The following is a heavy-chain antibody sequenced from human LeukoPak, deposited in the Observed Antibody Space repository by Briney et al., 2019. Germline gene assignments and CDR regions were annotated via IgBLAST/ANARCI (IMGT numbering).Heavy chain of an antibody. V-gene: IGHV3-33*06. Sequence: PGGSLRLSCAASGFTFSSYGMHWVRQAPGKGLEWVAVIWYDGSNKYYADSVKGRFTISRDNSKNTLYLQMKSLRAEDTAVYYCANTVGSYWGQGTLVTVSS. D-gene: IGHD3-10*01. CDR1: GFTFSSYG. CDR3: ANTVGSY. CDR2: IWYDGSNK. J-gene: IGHJ4*02.